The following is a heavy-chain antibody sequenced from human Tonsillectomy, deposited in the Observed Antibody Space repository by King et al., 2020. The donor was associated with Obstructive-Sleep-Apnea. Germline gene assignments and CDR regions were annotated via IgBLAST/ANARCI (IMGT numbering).Heavy chain of an antibody. Sequence: VQLVESGGGVVQPGRSLRLSCAASGFTFSSYGMHWVRQAPGKGLEWVAVISYDGSNKYYADSVKGRFTISRDNSKNTLYLQMNSLRAEDTAVYYCAKASGYGDHLSYWGQGTLVTVSS. D-gene: IGHD4-17*01. CDR1: GFTFSSYG. V-gene: IGHV3-30*18. CDR3: AKASGYGDHLSY. CDR2: ISYDGSNK. J-gene: IGHJ4*02.